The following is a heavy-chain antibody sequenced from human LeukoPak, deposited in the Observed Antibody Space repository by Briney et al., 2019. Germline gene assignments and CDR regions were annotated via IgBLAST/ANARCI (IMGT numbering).Heavy chain of an antibody. CDR1: GYIFTDYA. Sequence: ASVRVSCKASGYIFTDYAIHWLRQAPGQRPEWMGWMNAGNGNTKYSQKFQGRITLIRDTSAATAYMELSSLRHDDLAVYYCARGRGTSGSNRDFYYYYYMDVWGKGTTVTVSS. V-gene: IGHV1-3*01. D-gene: IGHD2-15*01. CDR2: MNAGNGNT. J-gene: IGHJ6*03. CDR3: ARGRGTSGSNRDFYYYYYMDV.